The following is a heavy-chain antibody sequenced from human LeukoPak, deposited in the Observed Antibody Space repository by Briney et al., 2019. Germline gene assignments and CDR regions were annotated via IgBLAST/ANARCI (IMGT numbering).Heavy chain of an antibody. CDR2: ITSSSKSV. Sequence: PVGSLRLSCAASGFTFNRYSMHWVRQAPGKGLEWFSSITSSSKSVYYAGSVRGRFTISRDNAKNSLYLQMNSLRAEDTAVYYCAKDHRFYGDADAFDIWGQGTMVTVSS. D-gene: IGHD4-17*01. CDR1: GFTFNRYS. CDR3: AKDHRFYGDADAFDI. V-gene: IGHV3-21*04. J-gene: IGHJ3*02.